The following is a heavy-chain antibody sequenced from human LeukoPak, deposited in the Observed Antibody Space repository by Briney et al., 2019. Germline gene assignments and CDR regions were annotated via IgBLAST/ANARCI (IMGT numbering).Heavy chain of an antibody. J-gene: IGHJ3*02. V-gene: IGHV4-59*01. CDR1: GGSISSYF. D-gene: IGHD6-25*01. Sequence: SETLSLTCTVSGGSISSYFWSWIRQPPGKGLEWIGYIYYSGSTNYNPSLKSRVTISVDTSKNQFSLKLSSVTAADTAVYYCASARLGSGLEGAFDIWVQGTMVTVSS. CDR3: ASARLGSGLEGAFDI. CDR2: IYYSGST.